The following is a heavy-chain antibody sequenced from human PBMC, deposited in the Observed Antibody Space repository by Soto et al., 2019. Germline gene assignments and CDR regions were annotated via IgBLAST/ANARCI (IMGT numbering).Heavy chain of an antibody. V-gene: IGHV4-30-4*01. Sequence: SETLSLTCTVSGGSISSGDYYWSWIRQPPGKGLEWIGYIYYSGSTYYNPSLKSRVTISVDTSKNQFSLKLSSVTAADTAVYYCARDYYDSSGPLNWFDPWGQGTLVTVSS. CDR2: IYYSGST. J-gene: IGHJ5*02. CDR1: GGSISSGDYY. CDR3: ARDYYDSSGPLNWFDP. D-gene: IGHD3-22*01.